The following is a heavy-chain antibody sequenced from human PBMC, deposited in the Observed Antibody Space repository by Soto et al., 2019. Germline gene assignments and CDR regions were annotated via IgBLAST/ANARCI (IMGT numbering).Heavy chain of an antibody. CDR2: IYWDDDK. Sequence: QITLKESGPTLVKPTQTLTLTCTFSGFSLSTSGVGVGWIRQPPGKALEWLALIYWDDDKRYSSSLKSRLTTTKDTSNNQVVHTMTNMYPVDTTTYYCAHTSTDSYYYYCYMDVWLKGTTVTFSS. J-gene: IGHJ6*03. D-gene: IGHD3-16*01. CDR3: AHTSTDSYYYYCYMDV. CDR1: GFSLSTSGVG. V-gene: IGHV2-5*02.